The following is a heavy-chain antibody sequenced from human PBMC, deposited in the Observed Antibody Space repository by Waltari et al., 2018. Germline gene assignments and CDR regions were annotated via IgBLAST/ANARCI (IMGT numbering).Heavy chain of an antibody. CDR1: GYTFTSYA. CDR2: INAGNGNT. D-gene: IGHD4-4*01. V-gene: IGHV1-3*01. Sequence: QVQLVQSGAEVKKPGASVKVSCKASGYTFTSYAMHWVRQAPGQRLEWMGWINAGNGNTKYSQKFQGRVTITRDTSASTAYMELSSLRSEDTAVYYCARGTPRYSNFNWFDPWGQGTLVTVSS. CDR3: ARGTPRYSNFNWFDP. J-gene: IGHJ5*02.